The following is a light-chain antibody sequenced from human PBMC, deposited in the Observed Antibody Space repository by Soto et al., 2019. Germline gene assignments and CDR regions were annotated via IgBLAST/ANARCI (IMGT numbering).Light chain of an antibody. J-gene: IGLJ1*01. V-gene: IGLV2-23*02. CDR2: EVS. CDR3: CSYAGSSFYV. CDR1: SSDVGSYNL. Sequence: QSVLTQPASVSGSPGQSITISCTGTSSDVGSYNLVSWYQQHPGKAPKLMIYEVSKRPSGVSNRFSGSKSGNTASLTISGLQAEDEADYYCCSYAGSSFYVLGTGTKVT.